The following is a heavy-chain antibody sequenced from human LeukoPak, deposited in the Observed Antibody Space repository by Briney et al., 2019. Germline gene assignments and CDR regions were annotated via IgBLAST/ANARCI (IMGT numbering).Heavy chain of an antibody. CDR1: GCSISSYY. Sequence: SETLSLTCTVSGCSISSYYWSWIRQPPGKGLEWVGYIYYSGSTNYNPSLKSRVTISVDTSKNQFSLKLSSVTAADTAVYYCARKNYNFGLDYWGQGTLVTVSS. V-gene: IGHV4-59*01. J-gene: IGHJ4*02. CDR2: IYYSGST. D-gene: IGHD5-24*01. CDR3: ARKNYNFGLDY.